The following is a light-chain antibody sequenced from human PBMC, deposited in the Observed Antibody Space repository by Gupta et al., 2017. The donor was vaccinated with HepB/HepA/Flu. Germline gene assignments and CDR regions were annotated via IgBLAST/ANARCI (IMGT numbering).Light chain of an antibody. V-gene: IGKV2-30*02. CDR1: QSLVHSDAYTY. CDR3: ILAKGCPYA. Sequence: DVVITQSPLSLPVSLGQPASTSCRSSQSLVHSDAYTYLHWFQQQPGQSPRRLISKGSNRASGVPDRFSGSGSGTDFTLKISRVDADDVRVYYCILAKGCPYAFGWGTKLEI. CDR2: KGS. J-gene: IGKJ2*01.